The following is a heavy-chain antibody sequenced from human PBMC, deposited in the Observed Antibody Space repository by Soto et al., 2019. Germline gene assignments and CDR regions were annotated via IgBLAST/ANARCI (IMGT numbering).Heavy chain of an antibody. CDR1: GFIFNRYA. CDR3: AKDPNGDFVGGFDM. J-gene: IGHJ3*02. CDR2: VTASGSRT. Sequence: GGSLRLSCATSGFIFNRYAMTWVRQAPGRGLEFVSGVTASGSRTYYADSVKGRFIISRDNSKNTLSLQMNSLRADDTAVYYCAKDPNGDFVGGFDMPGQGTKVTVSS. D-gene: IGHD4-17*01. V-gene: IGHV3-23*01.